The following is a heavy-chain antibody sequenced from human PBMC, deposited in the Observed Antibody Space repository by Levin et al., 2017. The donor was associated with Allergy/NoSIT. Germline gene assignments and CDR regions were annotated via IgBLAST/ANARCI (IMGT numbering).Heavy chain of an antibody. CDR3: AKSGSGCYPRSYYRSMDV. V-gene: IGHV3-23*01. CDR1: GFTFSSYA. J-gene: IGHJ6*03. CDR2: ITGSGNTA. Sequence: GGSLRLSCAASGFTFSSYAMSWVRQAPGRGLEWVSVITGSGNTAHYADSVKGRFTISRDNSKNTLYLQMNSLRAEDTAVYYCAKSGSGCYPRSYYRSMDVWGRGTTVTVSS. D-gene: IGHD2-2*01.